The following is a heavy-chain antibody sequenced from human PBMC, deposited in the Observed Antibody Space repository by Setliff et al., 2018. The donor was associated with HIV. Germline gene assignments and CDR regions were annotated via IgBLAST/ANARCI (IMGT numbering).Heavy chain of an antibody. J-gene: IGHJ3*02. CDR1: GFTFSDYY. Sequence: GGSLRLSCAASGFTFSDYYMSWIRQAPGKGLEWISYISRGGRTKYYADSVKGRFTISRDNAKNSLYLQMNSLRAEDTAVYYCASNYCSSTSCYLGAFDIWGQGTMVTVSS. V-gene: IGHV3-11*04. CDR2: ISRGGRTK. CDR3: ASNYCSSTSCYLGAFDI. D-gene: IGHD2-2*01.